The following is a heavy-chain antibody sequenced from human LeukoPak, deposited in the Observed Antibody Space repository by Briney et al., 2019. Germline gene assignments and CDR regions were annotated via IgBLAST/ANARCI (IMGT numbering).Heavy chain of an antibody. CDR1: GGTFNNSA. D-gene: IGHD4-17*01. Sequence: SVKVSCQTSGGTFNNSALSWVRQAPGQGLEWLGGIMPLFGTEDYPQKFQGRVTITKDESTRTVYLELTSLTSDDTAVYYCARDVHGDYGSGWFDPWGQGTLVSVSS. J-gene: IGHJ5*02. V-gene: IGHV1-69*05. CDR3: ARDVHGDYGSGWFDP. CDR2: IMPLFGTE.